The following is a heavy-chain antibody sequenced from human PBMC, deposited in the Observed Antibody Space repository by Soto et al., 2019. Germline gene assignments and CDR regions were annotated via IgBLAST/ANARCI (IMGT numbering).Heavy chain of an antibody. CDR3: ARDKYSVAVAGTGWYFDL. Sequence: ASVKVSCKARGYTYTSNAMHWVRQAPGQRLEWMGWINAGNGNTKYSQKFQGRVTITRDTSASTAYMELSSLRSEDTAVYYCARDKYSVAVAGTGWYFDLWGRGTLVTVSS. CDR1: GYTYTSNA. J-gene: IGHJ2*01. D-gene: IGHD6-19*01. V-gene: IGHV1-3*01. CDR2: INAGNGNT.